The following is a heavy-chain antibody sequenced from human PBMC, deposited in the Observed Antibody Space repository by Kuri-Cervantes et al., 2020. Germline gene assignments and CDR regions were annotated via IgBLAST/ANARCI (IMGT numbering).Heavy chain of an antibody. CDR2: IIPIFGTA. CDR1: GYTFTSYG. D-gene: IGHD3-22*01. V-gene: IGHV1-69*13. CDR3: ARDLKEGHRYYYDSSGYYAFDI. Sequence: SVKVSCKASGYTFTSYGISWVRQAPGQGLEWMGGIIPIFGTANYAQKFQGRVTITADESTSTAYMELSSLRSEDTAVYYCARDLKEGHRYYYDSSGYYAFDIWGQGTMVTVSS. J-gene: IGHJ3*02.